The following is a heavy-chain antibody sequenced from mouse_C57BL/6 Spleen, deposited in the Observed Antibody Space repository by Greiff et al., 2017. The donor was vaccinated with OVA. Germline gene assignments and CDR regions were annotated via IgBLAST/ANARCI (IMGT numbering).Heavy chain of an antibody. D-gene: IGHD1-1*01. CDR2: INPGSGGT. J-gene: IGHJ2*01. CDR3: ARSYYFGSSHDFDY. Sequence: QVQLQQSGAELVRPGTSVKVSCKASGYAFTNYLIEWVKQRPGQGLEWIGVINPGSGGTNYNEKFKGKATLTADTSSSTAYMQLSRLTAEDSAVYFCARSYYFGSSHDFDYWGQGTTLTVSS. V-gene: IGHV1-54*01. CDR1: GYAFTNYL.